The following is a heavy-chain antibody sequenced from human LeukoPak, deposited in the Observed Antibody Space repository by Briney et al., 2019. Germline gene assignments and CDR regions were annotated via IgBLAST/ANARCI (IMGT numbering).Heavy chain of an antibody. D-gene: IGHD3-10*01. CDR1: GFTFRSYW. CDR2: INNDGSSI. CDR3: TREVEFATQKD. J-gene: IGHJ4*02. Sequence: GGSLRLSCAASGFTFRSYWMHWVRQAPGKGLVWVSRINNDGSSINYADSVKGRFTISRDNAKNTLFLQMNSLRAEDTAVYYCTREVEFATQKDWGQGTLVTVSS. V-gene: IGHV3-74*01.